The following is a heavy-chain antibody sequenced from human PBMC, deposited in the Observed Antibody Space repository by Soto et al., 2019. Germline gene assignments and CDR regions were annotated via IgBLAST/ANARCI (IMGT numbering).Heavy chain of an antibody. V-gene: IGHV3-7*03. CDR2: IKQDGSEK. CDR3: ARVGPSYDFWSGYSYYYGMDV. CDR1: GFTFSSYW. Sequence: GGSLRLSCAASGFTFSSYWMSWVRQAPGKGLEWVANIKQDGSEKYYVDSVKGRFTISRDNAKNSLYLQMNSLRAEDTAVYYCARVGPSYDFWSGYSYYYGMDVWGQGTTVTVSS. J-gene: IGHJ6*02. D-gene: IGHD3-3*01.